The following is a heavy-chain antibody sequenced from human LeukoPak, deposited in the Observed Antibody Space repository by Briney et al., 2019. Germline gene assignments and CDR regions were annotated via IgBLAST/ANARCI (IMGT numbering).Heavy chain of an antibody. D-gene: IGHD4-17*01. CDR3: ARALRTVWGYYFDY. CDR2: ISGSGGST. Sequence: GGSLRLSCAASGFTFSSYGMSWVRQAPGKGLEWVSAISGSGGSTYYADSVKGRFTISRDNAKNSLYLLMNSLRAEDTAVYYCARALRTVWGYYFDYWGQGTLVTVSS. CDR1: GFTFSSYG. J-gene: IGHJ4*02. V-gene: IGHV3-23*01.